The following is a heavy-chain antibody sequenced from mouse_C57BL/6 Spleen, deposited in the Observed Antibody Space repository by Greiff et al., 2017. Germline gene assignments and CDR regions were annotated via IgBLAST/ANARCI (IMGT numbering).Heavy chain of an antibody. D-gene: IGHD1-1*01. CDR2: IYPGSGST. J-gene: IGHJ2*01. Sequence: QVQLQQPGAELVKPGASVKMSCKASGYTFTSYWITWVKQRPGQGLEWIGDIYPGSGSTNYNEQFKSKATLTVDTSSSTAYMQLSSLTSEDSAVYYCARSGAGYGSSPYYFDYWGQGTTLTVSS. CDR1: GYTFTSYW. CDR3: ARSGAGYGSSPYYFDY. V-gene: IGHV1-55*01.